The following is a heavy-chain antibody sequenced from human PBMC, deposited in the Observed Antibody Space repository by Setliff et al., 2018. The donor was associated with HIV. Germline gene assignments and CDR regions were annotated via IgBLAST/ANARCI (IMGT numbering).Heavy chain of an antibody. V-gene: IGHV4-31*03. Sequence: SETLSLPCTASGGSITSGGFYWSWIRQYPQKGLEWIGYIYYSGGTYYNPSLKSRVTMSVDTSKNQFSLKLSSVTAADTAVYYCARGDAMTSLGAFDIWGQGTMVTVSS. CDR2: IYYSGGT. J-gene: IGHJ3*02. CDR3: ARGDAMTSLGAFDI. D-gene: IGHD2-2*01. CDR1: GGSITSGGFY.